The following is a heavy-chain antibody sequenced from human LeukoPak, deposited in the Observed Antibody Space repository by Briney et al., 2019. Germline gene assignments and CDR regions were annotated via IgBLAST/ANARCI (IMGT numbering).Heavy chain of an antibody. V-gene: IGHV1-46*01. CDR3: AADPDYYDSSGYTTYDY. D-gene: IGHD3-22*01. Sequence: ASVKVSCKASGYTFTSYYLHWVRQAPGQGLEWMGLINPSGGSTSYARNFQERVTITRDMSTSTAYMELSSLRSKDTAVYYCAADPDYYDSSGYTTYDYWGQGTLVTVSS. CDR1: GYTFTSYY. CDR2: INPSGGST. J-gene: IGHJ4*02.